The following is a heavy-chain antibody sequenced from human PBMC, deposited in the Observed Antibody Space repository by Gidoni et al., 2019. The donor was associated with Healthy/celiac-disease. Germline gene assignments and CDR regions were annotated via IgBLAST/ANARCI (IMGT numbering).Heavy chain of an antibody. D-gene: IGHD3-22*01. Sequence: EVQLLESGGGLVQPGGSLRLSCAASGFTFSSYAMSWVRQAPGKGLERVSDISGSGGSTYYADSVKGRFTISRDNSKNTLYLQMNSLRAEDTAVYYCAKDHYDSSGYYYGFFDYWGQGTLVTVSS. V-gene: IGHV3-23*01. J-gene: IGHJ4*02. CDR1: GFTFSSYA. CDR3: AKDHYDSSGYYYGFFDY. CDR2: ISGSGGST.